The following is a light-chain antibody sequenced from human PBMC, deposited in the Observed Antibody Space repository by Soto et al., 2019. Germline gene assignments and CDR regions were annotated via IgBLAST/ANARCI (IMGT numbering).Light chain of an antibody. Sequence: EVVLTQSPGTLSLSPGERATLSCRASQSVSSSYLAWYQLKPGQAPRLVIYGASSRATGIPDRFSGSGSGTDFTLTISRLEPEDFAVYYCQHQGTFGQGTKVDIK. CDR2: GAS. CDR1: QSVSSSY. CDR3: QHQGT. V-gene: IGKV3-20*01. J-gene: IGKJ1*01.